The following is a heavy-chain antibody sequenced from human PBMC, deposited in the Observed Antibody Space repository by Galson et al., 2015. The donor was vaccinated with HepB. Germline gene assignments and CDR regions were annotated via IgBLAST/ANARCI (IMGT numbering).Heavy chain of an antibody. Sequence: SLRLSCAASGFIFSGYAMSWVRQAPGKGLEWVSDIRGSGGDTSYADSVKGRFTISRDNSKNTLYLQMNSLRAEDTAVYYCAKGAATVGALSNYWGQGTLVTVSS. J-gene: IGHJ4*02. D-gene: IGHD2-2*01. CDR2: IRGSGGDT. CDR3: AKGAATVGALSNY. CDR1: GFIFSGYA. V-gene: IGHV3-23*01.